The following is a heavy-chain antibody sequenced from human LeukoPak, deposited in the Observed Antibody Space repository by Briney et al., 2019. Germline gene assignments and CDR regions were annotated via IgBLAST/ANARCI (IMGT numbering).Heavy chain of an antibody. CDR3: ASSEGIAAADRYWYFDL. CDR1: GYTFTGYY. J-gene: IGHJ2*01. V-gene: IGHV1-2*02. CDR2: INPNSGGT. D-gene: IGHD6-13*01. Sequence: GASVKVSCKASGYTFTGYYMHWVRQAPGQGLEWMGWINPNSGGTNYAQKFQGRVTMTRDTSISTAYMELSRLRSDDTAVYYCASSEGIAAADRYWYFDLWGRGTLVSVSS.